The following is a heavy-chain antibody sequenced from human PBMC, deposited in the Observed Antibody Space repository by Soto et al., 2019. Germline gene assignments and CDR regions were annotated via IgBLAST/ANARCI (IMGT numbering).Heavy chain of an antibody. CDR3: AKTAGWYDSSGYLDY. CDR2: ISGSGGST. J-gene: IGHJ4*02. Sequence: GSLRLCCAASGFNFGIYAMAWVRQAPGKGLEWVSLISGSGGSTYYADSVKGRFTISRDNSKNTLYLKMNSLRAEDTAVYFCAKTAGWYDSSGYLDYWGQGTLVTVYS. CDR1: GFNFGIYA. V-gene: IGHV3-23*01. D-gene: IGHD3-22*01.